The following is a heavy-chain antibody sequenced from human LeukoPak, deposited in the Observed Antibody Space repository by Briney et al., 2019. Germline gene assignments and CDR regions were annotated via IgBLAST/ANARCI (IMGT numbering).Heavy chain of an antibody. V-gene: IGHV1-8*01. CDR2: MNPNSGNT. D-gene: IGHD6-13*01. CDR1: GYTFTSYD. CDR3: ARGLEYSSSWSLYYYYYGMDV. J-gene: IGHJ6*02. Sequence: ASVKVSRKASGYTFTSYDINWVRQATGQGLEWMGWMNPNSGNTGYAQKFQGRVTMTRNTSISTAYMELSSLRSEDTAVYYCARGLEYSSSWSLYYYYYGMDVWGQGTTVTVSS.